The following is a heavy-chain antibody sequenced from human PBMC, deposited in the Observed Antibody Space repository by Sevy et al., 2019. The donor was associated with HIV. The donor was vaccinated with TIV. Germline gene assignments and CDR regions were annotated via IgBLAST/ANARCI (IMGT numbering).Heavy chain of an antibody. J-gene: IGHJ3*02. CDR3: ARAHCTNGVCYDAFDI. V-gene: IGHV3-64*02. CDR2: ISSNGGST. CDR1: GFTFSSYA. D-gene: IGHD2-8*01. Sequence: GGSLRLSCAASGFTFSSYAMHWVRQAPGKGLEYVSAISSNGGSTYYADSVKGRFTISRDNSKNTLYLQMGSLRAEDMAVYYCARAHCTNGVCYDAFDIWGQGTMVTVSS.